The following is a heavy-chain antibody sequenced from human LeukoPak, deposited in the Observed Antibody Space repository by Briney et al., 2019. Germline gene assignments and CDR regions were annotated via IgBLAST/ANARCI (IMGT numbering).Heavy chain of an antibody. CDR2: ISAYNGNT. D-gene: IGHD3-16*01. CDR1: GYTFTGYY. Sequence: GASVKVSCKASGYTFTGYYMHWVRQAPGQGLEWMGWISAYNGNTNYAQKLQGRVTMTTDTSTSTAYMELRSLRSDDTAVYYCATRVLWRMLDCFDLWGQGTMVTVS. V-gene: IGHV1-18*04. J-gene: IGHJ3*01. CDR3: ATRVLWRMLDCFDL.